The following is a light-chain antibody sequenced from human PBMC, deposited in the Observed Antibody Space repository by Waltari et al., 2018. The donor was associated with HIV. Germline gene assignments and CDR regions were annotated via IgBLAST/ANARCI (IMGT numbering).Light chain of an antibody. Sequence: NFMLTQPHSVSESPGKTVTISCTRSSGSIASNYVQWYQQRPRSAPTTVISEDNQRPSGVPDRFSGSIDTSSNSASLSISGLKTEDEADYYCQSYDSSNVVFGGGTKLTVL. J-gene: IGLJ2*01. V-gene: IGLV6-57*03. CDR3: QSYDSSNVV. CDR2: EDN. CDR1: SGSIASNY.